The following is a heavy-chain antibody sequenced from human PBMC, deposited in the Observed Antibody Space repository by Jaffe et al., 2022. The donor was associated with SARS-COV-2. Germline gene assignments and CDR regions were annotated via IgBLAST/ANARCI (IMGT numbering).Heavy chain of an antibody. J-gene: IGHJ2*01. CDR3: ARVMTTVTTWVGWYFDL. CDR2: IWYDGSNK. Sequence: QVQLVESGGGVVQPGRSLRLSCAASGFTFSSYGMHWVRQAPGKGLEWVAVIWYDGSNKYYADSVKGRFTISRDNSKNTLYLQMNSLRAEDTAVYYCARVMTTVTTWVGWYFDLWGRGTLVTVSS. D-gene: IGHD4-17*01. V-gene: IGHV3-33*01. CDR1: GFTFSSYG.